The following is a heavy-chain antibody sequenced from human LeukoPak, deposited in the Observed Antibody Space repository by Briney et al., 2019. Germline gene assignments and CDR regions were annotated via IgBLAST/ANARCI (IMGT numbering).Heavy chain of an antibody. CDR3: AKYDCRGGSCYPEYFQD. D-gene: IGHD2-15*01. Sequence: GGSLRLSCAASGFTFSTFWMHWVRQAPGEGLVWLARIKTDGSITSYADSVKGRFTISRDNARNTLYLQMNSLRAEDTAVYYCAKYDCRGGSCYPEYFQDWGQGTLVTVSS. CDR2: IKTDGSIT. CDR1: GFTFSTFW. J-gene: IGHJ1*01. V-gene: IGHV3-74*01.